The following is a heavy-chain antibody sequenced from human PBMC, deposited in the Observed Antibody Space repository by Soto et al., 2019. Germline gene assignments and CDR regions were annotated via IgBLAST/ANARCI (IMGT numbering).Heavy chain of an antibody. V-gene: IGHV3-23*01. J-gene: IGHJ4*02. CDR2: ISGSGGST. CDR1: GFTFSSYA. CDR3: AKSDNIVVVPAAMDY. Sequence: LSLTCAASGFTFSSYAMSWVRQAPGKGLEWVSAISGSGGSTYYADSVKGRFTISRDNSKNTLYLQMNSLRAEDTAVYYCAKSDNIVVVPAAMDYWGQGTLVTVSS. D-gene: IGHD2-2*01.